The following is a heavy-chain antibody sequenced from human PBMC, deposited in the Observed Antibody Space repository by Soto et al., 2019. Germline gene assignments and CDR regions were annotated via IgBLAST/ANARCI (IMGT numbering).Heavy chain of an antibody. CDR1: GVSFENFW. CDR3: ATVSGTAADPRHDAFDV. CDR2: IKEDGSEK. V-gene: IGHV3-7*02. J-gene: IGHJ3*01. D-gene: IGHD1-1*01. Sequence: EVQLMESGGGLVQPGGSLRLSCVGSGVSFENFWMAWFRQAPGKGLEWVASIKEDGSEKSYMDSVKGRLTISRENAKNSLDLQMNSLSVDDTAVYYCATVSGTAADPRHDAFDVWGQGTRVTVSS.